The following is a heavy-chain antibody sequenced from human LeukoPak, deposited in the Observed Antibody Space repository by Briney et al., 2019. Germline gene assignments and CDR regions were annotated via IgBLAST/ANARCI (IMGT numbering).Heavy chain of an antibody. V-gene: IGHV4-39*07. Sequence: SETLSLTCTVSGGSISSSSYYWGWIRQPPGKGLEWIGSIYYSGSTYYNPSLKSRVTISVDTSKNQFSLKLSSVTAADTAVYYCARDGDSTAPDFDFWGQGALVTVSS. CDR2: IYYSGST. CDR1: GGSISSSSYY. CDR3: ARDGDSTAPDFDF. J-gene: IGHJ4*02. D-gene: IGHD2-21*02.